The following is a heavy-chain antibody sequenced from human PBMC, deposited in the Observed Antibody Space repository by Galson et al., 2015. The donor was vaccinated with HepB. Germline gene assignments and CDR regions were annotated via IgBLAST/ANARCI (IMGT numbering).Heavy chain of an antibody. CDR2: INAGNGNT. D-gene: IGHD3-16*02. Sequence: SVKVSCKASGYTFTSYAMHWVRQAPGQRPEWMGWINAGNGNTKYSQKFQGRVTITRDTSASTAYMELSSLRSENTAVYYCARGEDDYIWGSYRPSFDYWGQGTLVTVSS. V-gene: IGHV1-3*01. CDR3: ARGEDDYIWGSYRPSFDY. CDR1: GYTFTSYA. J-gene: IGHJ4*02.